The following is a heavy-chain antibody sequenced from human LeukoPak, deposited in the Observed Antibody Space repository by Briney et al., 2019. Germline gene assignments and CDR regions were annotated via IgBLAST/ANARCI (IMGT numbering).Heavy chain of an antibody. D-gene: IGHD4-17*01. Sequence: WGSLRLSCAASGFTFTNYAVMWVRQAPGQGLEWVSAITSGGYTKYADSVKGRFTISRDNSKNTLYLQMNSLKTEDTAQYFCARDPNGDYIGAFEFWGQGTGVTVSS. V-gene: IGHV3-23*01. CDR3: ARDPNGDYIGAFEF. CDR1: GFTFTNYA. J-gene: IGHJ3*01. CDR2: ITSGGYT.